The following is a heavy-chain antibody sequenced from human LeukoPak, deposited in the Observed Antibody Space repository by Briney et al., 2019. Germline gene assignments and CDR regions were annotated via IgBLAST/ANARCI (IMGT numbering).Heavy chain of an antibody. CDR2: INHSGST. CDR1: GGSFSGYY. V-gene: IGHV4-34*01. D-gene: IGHD2-21*01. J-gene: IGHJ5*02. Sequence: NASETLSLTCDVYGGSFSGYYWSWIRQPPEKGLEWIGEINHSGSTNYNPSLKSRVTISVDTSKNQFSLKLSSVTAADTAVYYCARRLVRAKWFDPWGQGTLVTVSS. CDR3: ARRLVRAKWFDP.